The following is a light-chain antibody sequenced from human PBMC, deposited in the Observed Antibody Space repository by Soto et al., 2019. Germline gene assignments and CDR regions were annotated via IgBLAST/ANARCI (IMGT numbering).Light chain of an antibody. Sequence: SAATVSVKQRGGATRSCGASQGVSSNLAWYQQKPGQAPRLLMYGASTRATGIPARFSASGSGTDFTLTISSLQPEDFAIRYCQPVSTLPLIPFG. J-gene: IGKJ2*01. CDR2: GAS. V-gene: IGKV3-15*01. CDR1: QGVSSN. CDR3: QPVSTLPLIP.